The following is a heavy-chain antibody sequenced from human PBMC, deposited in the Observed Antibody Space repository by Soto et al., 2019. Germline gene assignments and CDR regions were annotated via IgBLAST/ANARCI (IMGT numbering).Heavy chain of an antibody. V-gene: IGHV5-51*01. J-gene: IGHJ6*02. Sequence: GESLKISDTGSGCRFTTYWIGWVRQMPGKGLEWMGIIYPGDSHTRYSPSFQGQVTISVDKSISTAYLQWSSLKASDTAMYYCAGGGVRGVITRTRDYYGMDVWGQGTTVTVSS. CDR3: AGGGVRGVITRTRDYYGMDV. CDR1: GCRFTTYW. CDR2: IYPGDSHT. D-gene: IGHD3-10*01.